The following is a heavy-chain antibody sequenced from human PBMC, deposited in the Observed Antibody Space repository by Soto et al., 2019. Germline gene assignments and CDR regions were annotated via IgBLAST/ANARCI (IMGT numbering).Heavy chain of an antibody. J-gene: IGHJ4*02. CDR3: AKLVVVAATEDY. CDR2: ISYDGSNK. D-gene: IGHD2-15*01. V-gene: IGHV3-30*18. Sequence: ESGGGVVQPGRSLRLSCAASGFTFSSYGMHWVRQAPGKGLEWVAVISYDGSNKYYADSVKGRFTISRDNSKNTLYLQMNSLRAEDTAVYYCAKLVVVAATEDYWGQGTLVTVSS. CDR1: GFTFSSYG.